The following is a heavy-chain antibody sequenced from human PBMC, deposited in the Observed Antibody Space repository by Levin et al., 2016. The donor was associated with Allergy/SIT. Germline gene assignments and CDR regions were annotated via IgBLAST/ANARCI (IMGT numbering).Heavy chain of an antibody. CDR3: AKDRFRKPEWYGSGSYYLDY. V-gene: IGHV3-30*02. D-gene: IGHD3-10*01. CDR2: IRYDGSNK. Sequence: VRQAPGKGLEWVTFIRYDGSNKYYADSVKGRFTISRDNSKNTLYLQMNSLRAEDTAVYYCAKDRFRKPEWYGSGSYYLDYWGQGTLVTVSS. J-gene: IGHJ4*02.